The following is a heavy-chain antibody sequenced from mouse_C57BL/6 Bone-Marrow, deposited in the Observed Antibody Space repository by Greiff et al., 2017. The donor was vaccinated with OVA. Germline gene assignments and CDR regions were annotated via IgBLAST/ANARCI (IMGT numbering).Heavy chain of an antibody. Sequence: QVQLQQPGAELVKPGASVKVSCKASGYTFTSYWMHWVKQRPGQGLECIGRIHPSDSDTNYNQKFKGKATLTVDKSSSTAYMQLSSLTSEDSAVYYCAIYGITFYFDVWGTGTTVTVSS. CDR1: GYTFTSYW. D-gene: IGHD1-2*01. V-gene: IGHV1-74*01. CDR3: AIYGITFYFDV. CDR2: IHPSDSDT. J-gene: IGHJ1*03.